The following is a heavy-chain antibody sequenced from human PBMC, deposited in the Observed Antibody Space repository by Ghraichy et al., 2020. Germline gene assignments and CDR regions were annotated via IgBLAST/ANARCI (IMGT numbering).Heavy chain of an antibody. CDR1: GFTFSSYW. Sequence: SCAASGFTFSSYWMSWVRQAPGKGLEWVANIKQDGSEKYYVDSVKGRFTISRDNAKNSLYLQMNSLRAEDTAVYYCARTISSSWVGAEFDAFDIWGQGTMVTVSS. CDR2: IKQDGSEK. V-gene: IGHV3-7*03. CDR3: ARTISSSWVGAEFDAFDI. J-gene: IGHJ3*02. D-gene: IGHD6-13*01.